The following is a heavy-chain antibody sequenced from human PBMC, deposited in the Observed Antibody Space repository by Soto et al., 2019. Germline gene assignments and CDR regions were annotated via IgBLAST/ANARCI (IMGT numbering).Heavy chain of an antibody. V-gene: IGHV1-18*01. CDR2: INPDNGDT. D-gene: IGHD2-21*02. CDR1: GYTFTMYG. J-gene: IGHJ6*02. CDR3: AIDEYGGDSGYAMDV. Sequence: QVQLVQSGAEVKKPGASVKFSCKASGYTFTMYGFSWVRHAPGQGLEWMGWINPDNGDTNYAQKFQGRVAMITDTSTSTAYMELRSLRSDDTAVYYCAIDEYGGDSGYAMDVWGQGTTVTVSS.